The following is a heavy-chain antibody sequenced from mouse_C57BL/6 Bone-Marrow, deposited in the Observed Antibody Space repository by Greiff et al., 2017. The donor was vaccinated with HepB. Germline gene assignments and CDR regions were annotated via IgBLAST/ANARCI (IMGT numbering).Heavy chain of an antibody. CDR2: ISSGSSTI. J-gene: IGHJ4*01. V-gene: IGHV5-17*01. Sequence: EVKVEESGGGLVKPGGSLKLSCAASGFTFSDYGMHWVRQAPEKGLEWVAYISSGSSTIYYADTVKGRFTISRDNAKNTLFLQMTSLRSEDTAMYYCANYDLYYAMDYWGQGTSVTVSS. D-gene: IGHD2-4*01. CDR1: GFTFSDYG. CDR3: ANYDLYYAMDY.